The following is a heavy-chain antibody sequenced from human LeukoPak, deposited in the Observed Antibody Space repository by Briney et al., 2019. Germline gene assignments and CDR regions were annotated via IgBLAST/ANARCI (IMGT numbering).Heavy chain of an antibody. CDR3: ARGWFDP. V-gene: IGHV4-34*01. J-gene: IGHJ5*02. CDR2: INHSGST. Sequence: PSETLSLTCAVSGASISGSGYYWSWIRQPPGKGLEWIGEINHSGSTNYNPSLKSRVTISVDTSKNQFSLKLSSVTAADTAVYYCARGWFDPWGQGTLVTVSS. CDR1: GASISGSGYY.